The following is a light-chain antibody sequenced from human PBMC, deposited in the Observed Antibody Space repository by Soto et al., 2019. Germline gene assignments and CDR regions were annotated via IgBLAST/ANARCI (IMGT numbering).Light chain of an antibody. J-gene: IGKJ5*01. CDR3: QQRSDWPPIT. CDR2: DAS. Sequence: EIVMTHSPPTLSLSLGEIATLSCRASQSVSGNLAWYQQRPGQAPRLLIYDASNRATGIPARFSGSGSGTDFTLTISSLEPEDFAVYYCQQRSDWPPITFGQGTRLEIK. CDR1: QSVSGN. V-gene: IGKV3-11*01.